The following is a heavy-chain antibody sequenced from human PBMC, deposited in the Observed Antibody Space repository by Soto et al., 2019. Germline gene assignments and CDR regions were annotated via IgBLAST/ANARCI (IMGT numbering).Heavy chain of an antibody. Sequence: QMQLVQSGAEVKKPGSSVKVSCKASGGTLTNFINYPINWVRQAPGQGLEWMGGIVPNIGTVNYAQKFQGRVTITADKSTGTAYMELSSLRSENTALYYCARRDTGGFLRYLDNGGQGTLVTDSS. J-gene: IGHJ4*02. V-gene: IGHV1-69*06. D-gene: IGHD2-8*02. CDR2: IVPNIGTV. CDR1: GGTLTNFINYP. CDR3: ARRDTGGFLRYLDN.